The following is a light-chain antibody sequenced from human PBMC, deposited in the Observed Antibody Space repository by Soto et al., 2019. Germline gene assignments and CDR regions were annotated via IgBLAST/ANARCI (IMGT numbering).Light chain of an antibody. CDR3: QQSYSTPYT. J-gene: IGKJ2*01. Sequence: DIQMTQSPSSLSASVGARVTITCRASQSISSYLNWYQQKPGKAPKLLIYAASSLQSGVPSRFSGSGSGTDFTLTISSLQPEDFAACYCQQSYSTPYTFGQGTKLEIK. CDR2: AAS. V-gene: IGKV1-39*01. CDR1: QSISSY.